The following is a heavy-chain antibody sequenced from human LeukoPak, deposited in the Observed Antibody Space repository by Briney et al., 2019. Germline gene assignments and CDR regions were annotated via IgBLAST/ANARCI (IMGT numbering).Heavy chain of an antibody. CDR1: GGSFSGYY. Sequence: SSETLSLTCAVYGGSFSGYYWSWIRQPPGKGLEWIGEINHSGSTNYNPSLKSRVTISVDTSKNQFSLKLSSVTAADTAVYYCARCPPNYYDSSGYYYFDLWGRGTLVTVSS. V-gene: IGHV4-34*01. CDR2: INHSGST. CDR3: ARCPPNYYDSSGYYYFDL. D-gene: IGHD3-22*01. J-gene: IGHJ2*01.